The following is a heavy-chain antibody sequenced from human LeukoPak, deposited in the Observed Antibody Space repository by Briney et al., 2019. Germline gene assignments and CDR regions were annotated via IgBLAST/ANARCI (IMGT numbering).Heavy chain of an antibody. J-gene: IGHJ4*02. CDR2: IYYSGST. CDR1: GGSISSYY. V-gene: IGHV4-59*08. D-gene: IGHD3-22*01. Sequence: SETLSLTCTVSGGSISSYYWSWIRQPPGKGLEWIGYIYYSGSTNYNPSLKSRVTISVDTSKNQFSLKLSSVTAADTAVYYCARVDYYYDSSGYDYWGQGTLVTVSS. CDR3: ARVDYYYDSSGYDY.